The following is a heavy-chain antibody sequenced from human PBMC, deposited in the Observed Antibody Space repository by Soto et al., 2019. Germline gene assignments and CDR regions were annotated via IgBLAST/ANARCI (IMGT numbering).Heavy chain of an antibody. Sequence: GGSLRLSCAASGFTFSSYAMSWVRQAPGKGLEWVSAISGSGGSTYYADSVKGRFTISRDNSKNTLYLQMNSLRAEDTAVYYCAKAYSGSYRKRIDYWGQGTLVTVSS. D-gene: IGHD1-26*01. CDR3: AKAYSGSYRKRIDY. CDR1: GFTFSSYA. CDR2: ISGSGGST. J-gene: IGHJ4*02. V-gene: IGHV3-23*01.